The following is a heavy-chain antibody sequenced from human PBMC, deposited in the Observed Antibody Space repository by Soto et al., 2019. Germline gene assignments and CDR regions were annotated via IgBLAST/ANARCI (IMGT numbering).Heavy chain of an antibody. CDR1: GFTFGDYA. V-gene: IGHV3-49*04. CDR3: TRDYKYFDY. D-gene: IGHD1-1*01. J-gene: IGHJ4*02. Sequence: GGSLRLSCTASGFTFGDYAMSWVRQAPGKGLEWVGFIRSKAYGGTTEYAASVKGRFTISRDDSKSIAYLQMNSLKTEDTAVYYCTRDYKYFDYWGQGTLVTVSS. CDR2: IRSKAYGGTT.